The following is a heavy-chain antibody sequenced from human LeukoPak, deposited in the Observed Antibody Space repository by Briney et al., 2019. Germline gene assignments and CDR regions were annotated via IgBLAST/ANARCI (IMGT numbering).Heavy chain of an antibody. CDR1: GFTFSSYW. Sequence: GGSLRLSCAASGFTFSSYWMHWVRQVPGKGLVWVSRINSDGFSISYADSVKGRFTISRDNAKNLLYLQMNSLRAEDTAIYYCARYYDSSGYYGRHDYWGQGTLVTVSS. V-gene: IGHV3-74*01. CDR2: INSDGFSI. J-gene: IGHJ4*02. CDR3: ARYYDSSGYYGRHDY. D-gene: IGHD3-22*01.